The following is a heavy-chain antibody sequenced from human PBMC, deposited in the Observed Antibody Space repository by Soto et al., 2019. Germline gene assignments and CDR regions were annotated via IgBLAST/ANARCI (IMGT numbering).Heavy chain of an antibody. J-gene: IGHJ4*02. CDR2: IHTGGKT. CDR3: ATGGSKRVRGAIVEVFHLEF. D-gene: IGHD3-10*01. CDR1: GFTVTRNY. V-gene: IGHV3-53*02. Sequence: ELQLVESGGGLIQPGGSLRLSCAASGFTVTRNYMTWVRLAPGKGLECVSTIHTGGKTFYTDSVKGRFTVSRDASKNTVDLQMNTLSVEDTAVYYCATGGSKRVRGAIVEVFHLEFWGRGIVVTVSS.